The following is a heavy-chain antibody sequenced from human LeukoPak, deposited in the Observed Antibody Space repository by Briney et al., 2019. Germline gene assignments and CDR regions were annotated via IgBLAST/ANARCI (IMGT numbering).Heavy chain of an antibody. Sequence: PSETLSLTCTVSGGSISSYYWSWIRQPPGKGLEWIGYTYYSGSTNYNPSLMSRVTISVDTSKNQFSLKLSSVTAADTAVYYCARGELELDYWGQGTLVTVSS. J-gene: IGHJ4*02. CDR3: ARGELELDY. CDR1: GGSISSYY. D-gene: IGHD1-7*01. V-gene: IGHV4-59*13. CDR2: TYYSGST.